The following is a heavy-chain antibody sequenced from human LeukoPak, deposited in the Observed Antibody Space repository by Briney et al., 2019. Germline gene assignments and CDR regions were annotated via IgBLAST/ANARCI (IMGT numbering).Heavy chain of an antibody. Sequence: PSETLSLTCSVSSASVSSFYWSWIRQPPGKGLEWIGYNYYTGSTNYNPSLKSRITISLDTSKNQFSLKLSSVTAADTAVYYCARDVGVGTEDYWGQGTLVTVSS. D-gene: IGHD3-3*01. CDR1: SASVSSFY. J-gene: IGHJ4*02. V-gene: IGHV4-59*02. CDR2: NYYTGST. CDR3: ARDVGVGTEDY.